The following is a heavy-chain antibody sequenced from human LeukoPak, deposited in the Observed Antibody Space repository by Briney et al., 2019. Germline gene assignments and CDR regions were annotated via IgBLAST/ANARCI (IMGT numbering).Heavy chain of an antibody. D-gene: IGHD3-10*01. CDR3: AREERFYYFDY. J-gene: IGHJ4*02. CDR1: GGSISSCGYY. CDR2: IYYSGNT. Sequence: SQTLSLTCTVSGGSISSCGYYWSWIRPHPGKGLEWIGYIYYSGNTYYNPSLKSRVTISVDTSKNQFSLKLSSVTAADTAVYYCAREERFYYFDYWGQGTLVTVSS. V-gene: IGHV4-31*03.